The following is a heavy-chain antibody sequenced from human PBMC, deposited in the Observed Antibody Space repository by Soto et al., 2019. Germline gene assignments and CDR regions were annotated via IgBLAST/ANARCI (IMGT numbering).Heavy chain of an antibody. CDR2: MRHSGGT. V-gene: IGHV4-34*01. CDR3: ARVERGTATTVVDAFDI. Sequence: QVQLQQWGAGLLKPSETLSLTCAVYGGSVSSGSYYWSWIRQPPGKGLEWIGEMRHSGGTHFNPSLKRRVTISVDTSKNQFSLKMSFVTAADTDLYYCARVERGTATTVVDAFDIWGPGTMVTVSS. CDR1: GGSVSSGSYY. J-gene: IGHJ3*02. D-gene: IGHD1-1*01.